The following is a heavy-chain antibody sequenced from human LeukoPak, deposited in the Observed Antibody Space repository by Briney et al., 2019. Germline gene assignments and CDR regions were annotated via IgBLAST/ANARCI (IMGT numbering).Heavy chain of an antibody. J-gene: IGHJ4*02. CDR3: STLTSRGLSDS. CDR1: GFNVSNNY. CDR2: IKSKADGETI. D-gene: IGHD1-20*01. Sequence: GGSLRLSCAASGFNVSNNYMSWVRQAPGKGLEWVGRIKSKADGETIDYAAPVKGRFTFSRDDSKNMLYLQMNSLKSEDTAVYYCSTLTSRGLSDSWGQGTLVTVSS. V-gene: IGHV3-15*01.